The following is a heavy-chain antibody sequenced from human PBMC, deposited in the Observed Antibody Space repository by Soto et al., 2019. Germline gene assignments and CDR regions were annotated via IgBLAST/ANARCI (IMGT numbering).Heavy chain of an antibody. V-gene: IGHV1-3*01. D-gene: IGHD6-13*01. CDR2: INAGIGDT. CDR1: GYTFTSYA. J-gene: IGHJ4*02. CDR3: ARDVAAAGLDY. Sequence: ASVKVSCKASGYTFTSYAMHWVRQAPGQRLEWMGWINAGIGDTEYSEKFQGRVTITRDTSASTAYMELSSLRSEDTAVYYCARDVAAAGLDYWGQGTLVTVSS.